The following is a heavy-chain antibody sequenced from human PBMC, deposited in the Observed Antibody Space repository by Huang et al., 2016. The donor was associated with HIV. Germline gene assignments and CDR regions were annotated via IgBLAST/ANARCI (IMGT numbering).Heavy chain of an antibody. Sequence: EVQLMESGGGLVKPGGSLRLSCAASGFVVSNAWMNWVRQATGKGLEWVCQIKGIHDGGTTDYAAPVKGRFTISRDDSKNTLSLQINSLRTDDTAFYYCATDLAAAAAFDIWGQGTMVTVSS. CDR1: GFVVSNAW. CDR2: IKGIHDGGTT. CDR3: ATDLAAAAAFDI. V-gene: IGHV3-15*01. J-gene: IGHJ3*02. D-gene: IGHD6-25*01.